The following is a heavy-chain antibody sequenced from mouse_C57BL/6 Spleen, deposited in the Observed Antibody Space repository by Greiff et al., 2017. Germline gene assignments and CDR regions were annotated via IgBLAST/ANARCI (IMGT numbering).Heavy chain of an antibody. CDR1: GYTFTSYS. CDR3: ARDNYSYYECYFDY. D-gene: IGHD2-12*01. V-gene: IGHV1-59*01. Sequence: QVQLQQPGAELVRPGTSVKMSCKASGYTFTSYSIHWVKQRPGQGLEWIGVIDPSDGYNNYTEKFKGKATLNVDTSSSTAYMEHSSLTSEDSAVYYCARDNYSYYECYFDYWGQGTTLTVSS. CDR2: IDPSDGYN. J-gene: IGHJ2*01.